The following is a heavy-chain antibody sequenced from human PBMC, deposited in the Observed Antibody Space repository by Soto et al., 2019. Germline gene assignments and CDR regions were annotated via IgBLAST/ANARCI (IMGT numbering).Heavy chain of an antibody. CDR2: ITARGSIT. J-gene: IGHJ4*02. V-gene: IGHV3-48*03. CDR3: ARGRCSSSNCKLDY. D-gene: IGHD4-4*01. Sequence: LRLSCVVSGFTFSTYEMNWVRQAPGKGLEWVSYITARGSITYYAASVKGRFTTSRDNAKDSVYLEIDSLRPEDTAMYYCARGRCSSSNCKLDYWGQGALVTVSS. CDR1: GFTFSTYE.